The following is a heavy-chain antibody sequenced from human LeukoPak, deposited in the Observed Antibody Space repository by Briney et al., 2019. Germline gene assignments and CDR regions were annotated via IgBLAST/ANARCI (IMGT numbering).Heavy chain of an antibody. CDR3: ARGSYSSGWYLDY. CDR2: IWYDGSNK. D-gene: IGHD3-22*01. CDR1: GFAFRTHG. J-gene: IGHJ4*02. Sequence: GGSLRLSCAASGFAFRTHGMHWVRQAPGKGLEWVAVIWYDGSNKNYADSVKGRFTISRDNSKNTLFLQMNSLRDEDTAVYHCARGSYSSGWYLDYWGQGTLVTASS. V-gene: IGHV3-33*01.